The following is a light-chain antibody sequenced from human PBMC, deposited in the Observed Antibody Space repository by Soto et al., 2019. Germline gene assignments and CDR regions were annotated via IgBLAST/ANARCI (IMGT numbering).Light chain of an antibody. CDR2: VAS. CDR1: HSVNNSN. CDR3: QQYGSSPWT. V-gene: IGKV3-20*01. J-gene: IGKJ1*01. Sequence: IGLTQSRGSLSLSPGESATLTCSASHSVNNSNLAWYQQKPGQAPRLLIYVASTRASGIPDRFSGSGSGTDFNFPISSLEPEDFAVYHCQQYGSSPWTFGQGTKVEIK.